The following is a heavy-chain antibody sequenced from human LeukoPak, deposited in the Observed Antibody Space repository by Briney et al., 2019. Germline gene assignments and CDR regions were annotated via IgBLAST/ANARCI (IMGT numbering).Heavy chain of an antibody. V-gene: IGHV3-23*01. D-gene: IGHD6-13*01. Sequence: GGSLRLSCAASGFTFSSYAMSWVRQAPGKGLEWVSAISGSAGSTYYADSVKGRFTISRDNSKNTLYLQMTSLRAEDTAVYYCAKDKIAAAGYNFDYWGQGTLVTVSS. CDR2: ISGSAGST. CDR3: AKDKIAAAGYNFDY. CDR1: GFTFSSYA. J-gene: IGHJ4*02.